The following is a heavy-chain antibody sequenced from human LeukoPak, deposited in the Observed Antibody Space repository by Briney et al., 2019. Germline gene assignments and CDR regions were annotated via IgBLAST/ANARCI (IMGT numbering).Heavy chain of an antibody. V-gene: IGHV3-20*04. J-gene: IGHJ4*02. D-gene: IGHD1-14*01. CDR1: GFTFDDYG. CDR2: INWNGGST. Sequence: GGSLRLSCVGSGFTFDDYGMSWVRQSPGKGLEWFAGINWNGGSTGYADSVKGRFTISRDNAKNSLYLQMNSLRGEDTALYYCAISPGITGTTTGFDYWGQGTLVIVSS. CDR3: AISPGITGTTTGFDY.